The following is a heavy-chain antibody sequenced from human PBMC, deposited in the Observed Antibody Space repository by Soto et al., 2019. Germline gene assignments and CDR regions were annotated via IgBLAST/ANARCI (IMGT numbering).Heavy chain of an antibody. CDR2: ISFTGST. CDR3: ASVGEFPVWFGP. J-gene: IGHJ5*02. CDR1: GASISSYY. V-gene: IGHV4-59*12. Sequence: QVQLQESGPGLVRPSETLSLTCTVSGASISSYYWSWIRQPPGKGLEWIGYISFTGSTIYNPSLESRTTSSLDTSKNQASLKLKSGTAADTADYFCASVGEFPVWFGPWGRGTLVTVSS. D-gene: IGHD3-10*01.